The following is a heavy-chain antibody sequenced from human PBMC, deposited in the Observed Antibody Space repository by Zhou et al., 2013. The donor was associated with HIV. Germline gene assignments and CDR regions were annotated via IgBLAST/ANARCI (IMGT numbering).Heavy chain of an antibody. V-gene: IGHV1-69*16. J-gene: IGHJ3*02. CDR1: GVTSTSHT. CDR3: ARSAIGSSGWYWGGGAFDI. CDR2: TVLRLGEV. Sequence: QVQPVQSGAEVRKPGSSVKVSCKTSGVTSTSHTVSWVRQVPGHGLEWMGGTVLRLGEVSYAQVFQDRVTITTDDARGTAHMELSSLRSEDTAVYYCARSAIGSSGWYWGGGAFDIWGQGTMVTVSS. D-gene: IGHD6-19*01.